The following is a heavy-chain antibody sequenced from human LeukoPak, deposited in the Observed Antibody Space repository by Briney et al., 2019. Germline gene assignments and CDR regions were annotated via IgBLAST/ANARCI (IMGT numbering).Heavy chain of an antibody. J-gene: IGHJ4*02. Sequence: SETLSLTCTVSGGSISSSSYYWGWIRQSPGKGLEWIGSIYYSGSTYYNPSLKSRVTISVDTSKNQFSLKLSSVTAADTAVYYCARVMYYDFWSGYGGDYWGQGTLVTVSS. V-gene: IGHV4-39*07. CDR1: GGSISSSSYY. D-gene: IGHD3-3*01. CDR2: IYYSGST. CDR3: ARVMYYDFWSGYGGDY.